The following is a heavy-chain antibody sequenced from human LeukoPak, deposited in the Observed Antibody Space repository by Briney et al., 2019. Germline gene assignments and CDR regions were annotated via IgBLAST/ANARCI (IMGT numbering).Heavy chain of an antibody. D-gene: IGHD3-22*01. V-gene: IGHV4-59*12. J-gene: IGHJ4*02. CDR2: IYYSGST. CDR1: GGSISSYY. CDR3: ARGADSSGYAFDY. Sequence: SETLSLTCTVSGGSISSYYWSWIRQPPGKGLEWIGYIYYSGSTYYNPSLKSRVTISVDRSKNQFSLKLSSVTAADTAVYYCARGADSSGYAFDYWGQGTLVTVSS.